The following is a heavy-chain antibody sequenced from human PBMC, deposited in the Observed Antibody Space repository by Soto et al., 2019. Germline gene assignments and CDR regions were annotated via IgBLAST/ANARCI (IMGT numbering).Heavy chain of an antibody. V-gene: IGHV3-48*02. Sequence: EVQLVESGGGLVQPGGSLRLSCAASGFTFSSYSMNWVRQAPGKGLEWVSYISSSSSTIYYADSVKGRFTISRDNAKNSLYLQMNSLRDDDTAVYYCARVGALMDVWGQGTTVTVSS. CDR1: GFTFSSYS. CDR2: ISSSSSTI. CDR3: ARVGALMDV. J-gene: IGHJ6*02.